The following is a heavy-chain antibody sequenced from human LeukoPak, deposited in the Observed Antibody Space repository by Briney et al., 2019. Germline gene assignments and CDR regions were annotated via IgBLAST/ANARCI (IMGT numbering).Heavy chain of an antibody. CDR3: ARADVYYDFWSGYQPPYFDY. Sequence: GGSLRLSCAASGFTFSSYWMSWVRQAPGKGLEWVANIKQDGSEKYYVDSVKGRFTISRDNAKNSLYLQMNSLRAEDTAVYYCARADVYYDFWSGYQPPYFDYWGQGTLVTVSS. D-gene: IGHD3-3*01. CDR2: IKQDGSEK. CDR1: GFTFSSYW. J-gene: IGHJ4*02. V-gene: IGHV3-7*01.